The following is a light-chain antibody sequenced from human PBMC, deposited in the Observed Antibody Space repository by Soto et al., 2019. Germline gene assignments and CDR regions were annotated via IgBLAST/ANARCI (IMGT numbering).Light chain of an antibody. V-gene: IGKV4-1*01. CDR3: KQYYRSPLP. CDR1: QSLLSNNRNF. J-gene: IGKJ4*01. Sequence: DIVMTQSPDSLAVSLGEKATINCKSSQSLLSNNRNFLAWYQHKPGQPPKALIYWATARESGVPDRFSGSESGTDFTLTISSLQAEDVAVYYCKQYYRSPLPFGGGTKVEIK. CDR2: WAT.